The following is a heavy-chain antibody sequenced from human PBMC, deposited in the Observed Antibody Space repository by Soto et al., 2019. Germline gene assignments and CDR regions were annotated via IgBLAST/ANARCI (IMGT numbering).Heavy chain of an antibody. Sequence: GGSLRLSCAASGFTFSSYSMNWVRQAPGKGLEWVSYISSSSSTIYYADSVKGRFTISRDNAKNSLYLQMNSLRAEDTAVYYCARGPAMVRGVIIAPPPEDFQHWGQGT. CDR1: GFTFSSYS. J-gene: IGHJ1*01. D-gene: IGHD3-10*01. CDR2: ISSSSSTI. CDR3: ARGPAMVRGVIIAPPPEDFQH. V-gene: IGHV3-48*01.